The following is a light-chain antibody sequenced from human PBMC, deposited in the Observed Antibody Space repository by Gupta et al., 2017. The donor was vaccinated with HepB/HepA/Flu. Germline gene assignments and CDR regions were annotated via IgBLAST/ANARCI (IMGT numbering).Light chain of an antibody. V-gene: IGLV1-44*01. CDR2: SAY. Sequence: QSVLTQPPSASGAPGQRVSISCSGSGSNVGSHTVTWYQQSPGTAPKLLVYSAYQRPSGIPDRFSGSKSGTSASLAISGLQFEDESVYYCASWDASLNLYVFGAGTKVTVL. J-gene: IGLJ1*01. CDR1: GSNVGSHT. CDR3: ASWDASLNLYV.